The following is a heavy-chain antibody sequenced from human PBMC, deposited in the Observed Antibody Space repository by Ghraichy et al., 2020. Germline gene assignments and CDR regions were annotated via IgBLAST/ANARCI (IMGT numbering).Heavy chain of an antibody. CDR2: IYYSGST. J-gene: IGHJ4*02. Sequence: GGAGGGGGDYWSWIRQPPGKGLEWIGYIYYSGSTNYNPSLKSRVTISVDTSKNQFSLKLSSVTAADTAVYYCAREQAIAGVKNWGQGTLVTVSS. CDR3: AREQAIAGVKN. D-gene: IGHD6-13*01. CDR1: GGAGGGGGDY. V-gene: IGHV4-61*08.